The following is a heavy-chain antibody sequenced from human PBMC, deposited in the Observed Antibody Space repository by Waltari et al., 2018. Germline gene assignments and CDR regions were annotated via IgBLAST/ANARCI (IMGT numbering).Heavy chain of an antibody. J-gene: IGHJ2*01. CDR3: ARGLVTRGYFDL. CDR2: IKHSGST. V-gene: IGHV4-34*01. Sequence: QVQLQQWGAGLLKPSETLSLTCAVYGGSFSGYYWSWIRQPPGKGLEWIGEIKHSGSTNYNPSLKSRVTISVDTSKNQFSLKLSSVTAADTAVYYCARGLVTRGYFDLWGRGTLVTVSS. CDR1: GGSFSGYY. D-gene: IGHD6-6*01.